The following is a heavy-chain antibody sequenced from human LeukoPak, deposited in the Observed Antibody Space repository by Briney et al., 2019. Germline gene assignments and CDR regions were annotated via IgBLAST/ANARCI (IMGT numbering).Heavy chain of an antibody. Sequence: SETLSLTCAVYGGSFRGYYWSWIRQPPGKGLEWIGEINHSGSTNYNPSLKSRVTISVDTSKNQFSLKLSSVTAADTPVYYCASANGSGKTYRIDYWGQGTLVTVSS. J-gene: IGHJ4*02. CDR3: ASANGSGKTYRIDY. CDR2: INHSGST. V-gene: IGHV4-34*01. D-gene: IGHD3-10*01. CDR1: GGSFRGYY.